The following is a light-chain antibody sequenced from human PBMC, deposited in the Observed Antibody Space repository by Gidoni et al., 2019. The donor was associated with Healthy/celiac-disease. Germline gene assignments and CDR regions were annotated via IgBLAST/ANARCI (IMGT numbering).Light chain of an antibody. CDR1: QSVSSY. CDR3: QQRSNWPRTYT. CDR2: DAS. Sequence: EIVLTQSPATLSLSPGERATLSCRASQSVSSYLAWYQQKPGQAPRLLIYDASSGSGTDFTLTISSLEPEDVAVYYCQQRSNWPRTYTFGQGTKLEIK. V-gene: IGKV3-11*01. J-gene: IGKJ2*01.